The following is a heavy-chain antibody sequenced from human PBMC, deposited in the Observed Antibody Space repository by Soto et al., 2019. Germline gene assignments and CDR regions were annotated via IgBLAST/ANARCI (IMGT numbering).Heavy chain of an antibody. V-gene: IGHV3-48*03. D-gene: IGHD3-10*01. CDR3: ARGTLSPTVWFGELLWGWCDP. Sequence: PGGSLRLSCAASGFTFSSYEMNWVRQAPGKGLEWVSYISSSGSTIYYADSVKGRFTISRDNAKNSLYLQMNSLRAEDTAVYYCARGTLSPTVWFGELLWGWCDPWGQGTMGTVSA. J-gene: IGHJ5*02. CDR1: GFTFSSYE. CDR2: ISSSGSTI.